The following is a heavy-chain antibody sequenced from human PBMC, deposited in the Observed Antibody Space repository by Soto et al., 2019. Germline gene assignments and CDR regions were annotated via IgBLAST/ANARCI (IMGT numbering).Heavy chain of an antibody. CDR3: ANQTTAKRAFDI. J-gene: IGHJ3*02. D-gene: IGHD2-21*02. CDR2: ISADITNT. CDR1: GFDFINNA. V-gene: IGHV3-23*01. Sequence: EAQLLESGGKLVQPGGSLRLSCAASGFDFINNAMAWVRQAPGKGLEWVSTISADITNTYYADAGRGRFTVSSDNSKNTVYLHMNSLRADDTAVYYCANQTTAKRAFDIWCQGTMVTVSS.